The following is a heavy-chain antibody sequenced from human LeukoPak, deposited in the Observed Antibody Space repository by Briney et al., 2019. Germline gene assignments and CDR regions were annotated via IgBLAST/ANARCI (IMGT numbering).Heavy chain of an antibody. D-gene: IGHD3-10*01. V-gene: IGHV3-21*01. CDR2: ISSSSSYI. CDR1: GFTFSSYS. Sequence: GGSLRLSCAAPGFTFSSYSMNWVRQAPGKGLEWVSSISSSSSYIYYADSVKGRFTISRDNAKNSLYLQMNSLRAEDTAVYYCARVAGSDAFDIWGQGTMVTVSS. CDR3: ARVAGSDAFDI. J-gene: IGHJ3*02.